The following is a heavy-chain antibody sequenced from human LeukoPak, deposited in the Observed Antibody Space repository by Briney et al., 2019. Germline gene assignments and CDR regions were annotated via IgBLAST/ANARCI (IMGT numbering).Heavy chain of an antibody. CDR3: ARSMGYCSSTSCPFAY. V-gene: IGHV1-69*01. Sequence: GASVKVSCKASGGTFSSYAISWVRQAPGQGLEWMGGIIPIFGTANYAQKFQGRVTITADESTSTAYMELSSLRSEDTAVYYCARSMGYCSSTSCPFAYWGQGPLVTVSS. CDR2: IIPIFGTA. D-gene: IGHD2-2*01. CDR1: GGTFSSYA. J-gene: IGHJ4*02.